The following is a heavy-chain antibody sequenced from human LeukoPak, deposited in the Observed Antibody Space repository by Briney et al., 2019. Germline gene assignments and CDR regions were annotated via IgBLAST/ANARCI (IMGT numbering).Heavy chain of an antibody. Sequence: GGSLRLSCAASGFTFSSYAMHWVRQAPGKGLEWVSSISSSSSYIYYADSVKGRFTISRDNAKNSLYLQMNSLRAEDTAVYYCARGRNYDILTGYYPGVGFDYWGQGTLVTVSS. D-gene: IGHD3-9*01. CDR1: GFTFSSYA. CDR3: ARGRNYDILTGYYPGVGFDY. V-gene: IGHV3-21*01. CDR2: ISSSSSYI. J-gene: IGHJ4*02.